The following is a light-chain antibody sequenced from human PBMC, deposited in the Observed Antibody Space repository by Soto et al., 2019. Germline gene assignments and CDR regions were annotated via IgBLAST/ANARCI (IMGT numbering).Light chain of an antibody. J-gene: IGLJ1*01. V-gene: IGLV3-21*02. CDR2: DDD. CDR1: DIARKT. Sequence: SYELTQPPSVSVAPGQTARITCGGNDIARKTVHWYQQKPGQAPVLVVYDDDERPSGIPERFSGSNSGNTATLTISRVEAGDEADYFCHVWDSSSEHVFGTGTKVTVL. CDR3: HVWDSSSEHV.